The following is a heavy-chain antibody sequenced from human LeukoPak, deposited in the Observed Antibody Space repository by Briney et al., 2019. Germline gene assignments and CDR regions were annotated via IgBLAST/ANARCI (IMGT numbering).Heavy chain of an antibody. D-gene: IGHD1-20*01. CDR3: ARDDYKWNYWFFAL. Sequence: SVKVSCKASGGTFSSYAISWVRQAPGQGLEWMGGIIPIFGTANYAQKFQGRVTITTDESTSTAYMELSSLRSEDTAVYYCARDDYKWNYWFFALWGRGALVTVSS. CDR2: IIPIFGTA. V-gene: IGHV1-69*05. CDR1: GGTFSSYA. J-gene: IGHJ2*01.